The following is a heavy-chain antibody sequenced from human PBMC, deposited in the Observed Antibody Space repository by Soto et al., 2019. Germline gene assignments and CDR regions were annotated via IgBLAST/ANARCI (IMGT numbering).Heavy chain of an antibody. D-gene: IGHD2-15*01. V-gene: IGHV3-23*01. Sequence: EVQLLESGGGLVQPGGSLRLSCAASGFTFSNYAMNWVRQAPGKGLEWVSAISGSGGNTFYADSEKGRFTISRDNSQNTLYLQMNTLRAEDTAIYYGAKETSVVVEAATDYWGQGTLVTVSS. J-gene: IGHJ4*02. CDR2: ISGSGGNT. CDR3: AKETSVVVEAATDY. CDR1: GFTFSNYA.